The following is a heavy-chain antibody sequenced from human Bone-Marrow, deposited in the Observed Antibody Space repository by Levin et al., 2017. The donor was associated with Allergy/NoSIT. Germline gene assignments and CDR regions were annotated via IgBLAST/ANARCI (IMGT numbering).Heavy chain of an antibody. Sequence: SCAASGFTFSNYAMNWVRQAPGKGLEWVSGISGNGYYRYYADSVKGRFIVSRDNSKNTLFLHMSSLRAEDTALYYCVKDVGDKSGHYYGTFDYWGQGTLVTVSS. CDR2: ISGNGYYR. CDR1: GFTFSNYA. V-gene: IGHV3-23*01. CDR3: VKDVGDKSGHYYGTFDY. J-gene: IGHJ4*01. D-gene: IGHD3-22*01.